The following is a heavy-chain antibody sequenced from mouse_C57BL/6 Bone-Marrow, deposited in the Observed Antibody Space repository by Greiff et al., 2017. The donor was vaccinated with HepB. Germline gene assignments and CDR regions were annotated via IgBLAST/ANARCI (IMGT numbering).Heavy chain of an antibody. Sequence: QVQLKQPGAELVKPGASVKMSCKASGYTFTSYWITWVKQRPGQGLEWIGDIYPGSGSTNYNEKFKSKATLTVDTSSSTAYMQLSSLTSEDSAVYYCARGGRADYYAMDYWGQGTSVTVSS. J-gene: IGHJ4*01. CDR3: ARGGRADYYAMDY. V-gene: IGHV1-55*01. D-gene: IGHD3-1*01. CDR2: IYPGSGST. CDR1: GYTFTSYW.